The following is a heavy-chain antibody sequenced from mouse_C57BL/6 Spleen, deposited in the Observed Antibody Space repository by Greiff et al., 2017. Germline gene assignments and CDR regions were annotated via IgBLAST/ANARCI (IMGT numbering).Heavy chain of an antibody. CDR2: IYPGSGST. CDR3: ARGVTPYWYFDV. Sequence: VQLQQPGAELVKPGASVKMSCKASGYTFTSYWITWVKQRPGQGLEWIGDIYPGSGSTNYNEKFKSKATLTVDTSSSTAYMQLSSLTSEDSAVYYCARGVTPYWYFDVWGTGTTVTVSS. J-gene: IGHJ1*03. V-gene: IGHV1-55*01. D-gene: IGHD2-13*01. CDR1: GYTFTSYW.